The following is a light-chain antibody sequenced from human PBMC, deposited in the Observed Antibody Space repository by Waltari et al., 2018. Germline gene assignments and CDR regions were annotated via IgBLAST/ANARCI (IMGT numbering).Light chain of an antibody. Sequence: SSELTQDPAVSVALGQTVRITCQGDSLRSYYASWYQQKPGQAPVLVIHGKNHRPSGIPDRFAGSSSGNTASLTITGAQAEDEADYYCNSRDSSGNHLGVVFGGGTKLTVL. CDR1: SLRSYY. CDR2: GKN. V-gene: IGLV3-19*01. CDR3: NSRDSSGNHLGVV. J-gene: IGLJ2*01.